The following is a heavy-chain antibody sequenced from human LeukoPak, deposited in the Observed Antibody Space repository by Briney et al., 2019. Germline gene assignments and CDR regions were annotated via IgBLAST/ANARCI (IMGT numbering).Heavy chain of an antibody. CDR1: GFTFSSYS. D-gene: IGHD4-17*01. Sequence: GGSLRLSCAASGFTFSSYSMNWVRQAPGRGLEWVGIMSNSGENTFYGEAVKGRFTISRDNSQNTLYLQMNSLRPEDTAVYYRAKGGASVTRYVDYWGQGTLVTVSS. CDR3: AKGGASVTRYVDY. CDR2: MSNSGENT. J-gene: IGHJ4*02. V-gene: IGHV3-30*18.